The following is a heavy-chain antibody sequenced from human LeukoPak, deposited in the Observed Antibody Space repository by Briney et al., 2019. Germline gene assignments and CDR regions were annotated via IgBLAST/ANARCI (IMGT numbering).Heavy chain of an antibody. CDR1: GGSISSGGYY. CDR3: ARDPSFKNIGRVSMDV. D-gene: IGHD2/OR15-2a*01. Sequence: SETLSLTCTVSGGSISSGGYYWSWIRQHPGKGLEWIGYIYYSGSTYYNPPLKSRVTISVDTSKNQFSLKLSSVTAADTAVYYCARDPSFKNIGRVSMDVWGQGTTVTVSS. V-gene: IGHV4-31*03. J-gene: IGHJ6*02. CDR2: IYYSGST.